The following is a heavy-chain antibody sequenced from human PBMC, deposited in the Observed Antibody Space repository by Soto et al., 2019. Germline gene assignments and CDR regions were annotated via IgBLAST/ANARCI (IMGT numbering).Heavy chain of an antibody. CDR3: AREAGPDRWFDP. CDR1: GASISSYF. V-gene: IGHV4-4*07. CDR2: ISTSGTT. Sequence: QVQLQESGPGLVEPSETLSLTCTVSGASISSYFWTWIRQPAGKGLDWIGRISTSGTTNYNPSLKSRVTMSVDTSKNHFSLNLSSVTAADTAVYYGAREAGPDRWFDPWGQGTLVTVSS. J-gene: IGHJ5*02. D-gene: IGHD6-19*01.